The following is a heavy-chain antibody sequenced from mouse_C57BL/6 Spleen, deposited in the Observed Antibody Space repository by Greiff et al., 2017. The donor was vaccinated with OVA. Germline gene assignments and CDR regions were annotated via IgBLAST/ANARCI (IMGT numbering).Heavy chain of an antibody. D-gene: IGHD2-1*01. Sequence: QVQLKESGPGLVQPSQSLSITCTVSGFSLTSYGVHWVRQSPGKGLEWLGVIWSGGSTDYNAAFISRLSISKDNSKSQVFFKMNSLQADDTAIYYCARPMVTTLYYYAMDYWGQGTSVTVSS. CDR3: ARPMVTTLYYYAMDY. CDR2: IWSGGST. V-gene: IGHV2-2*01. J-gene: IGHJ4*01. CDR1: GFSLTSYG.